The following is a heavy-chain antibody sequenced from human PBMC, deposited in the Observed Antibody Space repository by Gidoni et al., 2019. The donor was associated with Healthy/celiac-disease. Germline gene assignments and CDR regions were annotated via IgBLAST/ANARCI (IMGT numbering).Heavy chain of an antibody. V-gene: IGHV3-33*01. Sequence: QVQLVESGGGVVQPGRSLRLSSAASGFTFSSYGMHWVRQAPGKGLEWVAVIWYDGSNKYYADSVKGRFTISRDNSKNTLYLQMNSLRAEDTAVYYCARCSDEYSGYVSLGYWGQGTLVTVSS. CDR1: GFTFSSYG. D-gene: IGHD5-12*01. CDR2: IWYDGSNK. J-gene: IGHJ4*02. CDR3: ARCSDEYSGYVSLGY.